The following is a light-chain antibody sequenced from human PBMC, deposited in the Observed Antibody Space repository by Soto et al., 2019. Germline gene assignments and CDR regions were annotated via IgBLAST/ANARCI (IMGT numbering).Light chain of an antibody. Sequence: EIVLTQSPGTLSLSPGERATLSCRASQSVSSTYLAWYQQKPGQAPRLLMYDASKRATGIPARFSGSGSGTDFTLTIISLEAEDVAVYYCQQRSNWPITFGQGTRLEIK. V-gene: IGKV3D-20*02. CDR3: QQRSNWPIT. J-gene: IGKJ5*01. CDR1: QSVSSTY. CDR2: DAS.